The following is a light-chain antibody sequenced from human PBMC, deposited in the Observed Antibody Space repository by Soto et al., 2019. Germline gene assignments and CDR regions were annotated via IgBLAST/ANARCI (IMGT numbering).Light chain of an antibody. Sequence: EIVMTQSPATLWVSPGERATLSSRASQSVSSNFAWYQQKPGQAPRLLIYGASSRAAGIPARFSASGSGTDFTLTISDVQPEDFVFYYSRERQSWLRTFGQGTKVDIK. CDR1: QSVSSN. CDR2: GAS. V-gene: IGKV3D-15*01. J-gene: IGKJ1*01. CDR3: RERQSWLRT.